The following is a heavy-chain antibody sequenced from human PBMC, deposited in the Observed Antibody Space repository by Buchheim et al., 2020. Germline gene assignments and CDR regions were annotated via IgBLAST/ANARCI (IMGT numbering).Heavy chain of an antibody. CDR1: GFTFSSYG. Sequence: QVQLVESGGGVVQPGRSLRLSCAASGFTFSSYGMHWVRQAPGKGLEWVAVIWYDGSNKYYADSVKGRFTISRDNSKNTLYLQMNSLRAEDTAVYYCARDLSYYGDYDRYFDYWGQGTL. CDR2: IWYDGSNK. J-gene: IGHJ4*02. V-gene: IGHV3-33*01. CDR3: ARDLSYYGDYDRYFDY. D-gene: IGHD4-17*01.